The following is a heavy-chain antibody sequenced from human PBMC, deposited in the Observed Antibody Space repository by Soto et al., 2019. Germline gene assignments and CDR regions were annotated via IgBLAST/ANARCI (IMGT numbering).Heavy chain of an antibody. D-gene: IGHD2-21*01. CDR3: ARDQSHGGAYAY. CDR1: GYSFTSYA. CDR2: INAGNGNT. Sequence: ASVKVSCKASGYSFTSYAIHWMRQAPGQRLEWMGWINAGNGNTKVPQKFQGRVTFTRDTSASTVYMEVSSLRSDDTAVNYCARDQSHGGAYAYSGQGTLVTVSS. V-gene: IGHV1-3*01. J-gene: IGHJ4*02.